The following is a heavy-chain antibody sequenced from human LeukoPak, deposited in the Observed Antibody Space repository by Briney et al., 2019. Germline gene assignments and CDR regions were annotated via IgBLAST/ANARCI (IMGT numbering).Heavy chain of an antibody. Sequence: GGSLRLSCAASGFTFSYYSMNWVRQAPGKGLEWISYIGISSGNTKYADSVKGRFTILGDSAKNSLYLQMNSLRDEDTAVYYCARDHNYAFANWGQGTLVTVSS. CDR1: GFTFSYYS. J-gene: IGHJ4*02. V-gene: IGHV3-48*02. CDR3: ARDHNYAFAN. CDR2: IGISSGNT. D-gene: IGHD4-11*01.